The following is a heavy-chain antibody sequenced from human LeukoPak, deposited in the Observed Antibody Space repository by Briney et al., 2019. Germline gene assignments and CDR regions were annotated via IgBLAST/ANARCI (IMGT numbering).Heavy chain of an antibody. CDR1: GGSFSSYA. CDR2: IIPIFGTT. J-gene: IGHJ6*03. Sequence: GASVKVSRKASGGSFSSYAITWVRQAPGQGLEWMGRIIPIFGTTTYAQKFQGRVTITADMGSSTAYLELTRLTSEDTALYFCAKQGAIRQDYYMDLWGNGTTVTVSS. CDR3: AKQGAIRQDYYMDL. D-gene: IGHD5-24*01. V-gene: IGHV1-69*06.